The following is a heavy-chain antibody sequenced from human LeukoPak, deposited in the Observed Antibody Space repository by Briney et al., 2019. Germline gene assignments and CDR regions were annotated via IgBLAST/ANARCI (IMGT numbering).Heavy chain of an antibody. Sequence: GGSLRLSCAASGFTFSSYSMNWVRQAPGKGLEWVSYISSASSSIYYADSVKGRFTISRDNAKNSLFLQMNSLRAEDTAVYYCARLPAYCSSTSCYYDYWGQGTLVTVSS. D-gene: IGHD2-2*01. J-gene: IGHJ4*02. CDR2: ISSASSSI. CDR3: ARLPAYCSSTSCYYDY. CDR1: GFTFSSYS. V-gene: IGHV3-48*04.